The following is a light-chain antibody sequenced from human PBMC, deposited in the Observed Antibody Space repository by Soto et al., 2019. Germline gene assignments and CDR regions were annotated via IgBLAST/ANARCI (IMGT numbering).Light chain of an antibody. CDR1: QSISSN. V-gene: IGKV3-15*01. Sequence: EIVMTQSPATLSVSPGERATLSCRASQSISSNLPWYQQKPGQAPRLLIYGASTRATGIPARFSGSGSGTECTLTNSSLQSEDFAVYYCQHYDNWPPWTFGQGTKVEIK. CDR2: GAS. J-gene: IGKJ1*01. CDR3: QHYDNWPPWT.